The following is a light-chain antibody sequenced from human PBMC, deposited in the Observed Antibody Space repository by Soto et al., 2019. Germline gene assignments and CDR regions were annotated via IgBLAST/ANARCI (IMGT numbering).Light chain of an antibody. V-gene: IGKV1-5*03. J-gene: IGKJ1*01. CDR3: QQYHTFWT. Sequence: DIQMTQSPSTLSASVGDRVTITCRASQSISTWLAWYQQKPGKAPKVLIYKASILESGVPSRFSGSGSGTEFTLTISSLQPDDFATYYCQQYHTFWTFGQGTKVDIK. CDR2: KAS. CDR1: QSISTW.